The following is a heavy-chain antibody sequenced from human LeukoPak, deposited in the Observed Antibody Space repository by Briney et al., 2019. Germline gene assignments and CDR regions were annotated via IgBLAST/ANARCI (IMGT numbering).Heavy chain of an antibody. CDR1: GYSISSGYY. J-gene: IGHJ4*02. Sequence: SETLSLTCAVSGYSISSGYYWGWSRQPPGKGVEWIGSIYHSGSTYYNPSLKSRVTISVDTSKNQFSLKLSSVTAADTAVYYCARRYYDYVWGSYRYTSYYFDYWGQGTLVTVSS. D-gene: IGHD3-16*02. CDR2: IYHSGST. CDR3: ARRYYDYVWGSYRYTSYYFDY. V-gene: IGHV4-38-2*01.